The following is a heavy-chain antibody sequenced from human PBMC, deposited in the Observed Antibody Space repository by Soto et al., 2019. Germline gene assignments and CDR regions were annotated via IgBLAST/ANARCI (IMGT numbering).Heavy chain of an antibody. V-gene: IGHV1-3*01. CDR2: INAGNGNT. Sequence: ASVKVSCKASGYTFTSYAMHWVRQAPGQRLEWMGWINAGNGNTKYSQKFQGRVTITRDTSASTAYMELGSLRSEDTAVYYCARDERYFDWLSLREDYYYGMDVWGQGTTVTVSS. CDR1: GYTFTSYA. CDR3: ARDERYFDWLSLREDYYYGMDV. J-gene: IGHJ6*02. D-gene: IGHD3-9*01.